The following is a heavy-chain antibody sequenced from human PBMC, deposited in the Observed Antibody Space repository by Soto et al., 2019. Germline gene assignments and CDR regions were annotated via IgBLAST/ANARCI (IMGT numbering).Heavy chain of an antibody. D-gene: IGHD5-12*01. J-gene: IGHJ6*02. CDR3: TKDNPPSSGYRGYDYYYYGMDV. V-gene: IGHV3-23*01. CDR1: GFTFSSYA. Sequence: GGSLRLSCAASGFTFSSYAMSWVRQAPGKGLEWVSAISGSGGSTYYADSVKGRFTISRDNSKNTLYLQMNSLRAEDTAGDYCTKDNPPSSGYRGYDYYYYGMDVWGQGTTVTVSS. CDR2: ISGSGGST.